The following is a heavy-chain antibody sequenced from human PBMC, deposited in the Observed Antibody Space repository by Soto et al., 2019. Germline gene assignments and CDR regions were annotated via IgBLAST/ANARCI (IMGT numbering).Heavy chain of an antibody. CDR2: ISRSGSTI. J-gene: IGHJ4*02. D-gene: IGHD4-17*01. Sequence: QVQLVESGGGLVKPGGSLRLSCAASGFTFSDYYMSWIRQAPGKGLEWVSYISRSGSTIYYTDLVKGRFTTSSDNAKNSLYLQMNSLRAEDTAVYYCAWPRGYGDYANEYWGQGTLVTVSS. CDR1: GFTFSDYY. CDR3: AWPRGYGDYANEY. V-gene: IGHV3-11*01.